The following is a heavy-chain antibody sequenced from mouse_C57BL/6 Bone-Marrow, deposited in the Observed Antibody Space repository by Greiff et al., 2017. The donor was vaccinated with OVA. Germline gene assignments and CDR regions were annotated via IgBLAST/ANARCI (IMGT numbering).Heavy chain of an antibody. D-gene: IGHD1-1*01. V-gene: IGHV5-12*01. CDR2: ISNGGGST. CDR1: GFTFSDYY. J-gene: IGHJ1*03. CDR3: ARPGDYGSSYLSYWYFDV. Sequence: EVKLMESGGGLVQPGGSLKLSCAASGFTFSDYYMYWVRQTPEKRLEWVAYISNGGGSTYYPDTVKGRFTISRDTAKNTLYLQMSRLKSEDTAMYYCARPGDYGSSYLSYWYFDVWGTGTTVTVSS.